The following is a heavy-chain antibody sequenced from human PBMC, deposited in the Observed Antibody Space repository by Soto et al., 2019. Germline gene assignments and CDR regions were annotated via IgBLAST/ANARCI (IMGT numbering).Heavy chain of an antibody. J-gene: IGHJ4*02. V-gene: IGHV4-34*01. CDR2: INHSGST. CDR3: ARVGSGGYFDY. CDR1: GGSFSGYY. D-gene: IGHD3-22*01. Sequence: QVQLQQWGAGLLKPSETLSLTCAVYGGSFSGYYWSWIRQPPGKGLEWIGEINHSGSTNYNPSLKSRVTISVDTSKTQFSLKLSSVTGADTAVYYCARVGSGGYFDYWGQGTLVTVSS.